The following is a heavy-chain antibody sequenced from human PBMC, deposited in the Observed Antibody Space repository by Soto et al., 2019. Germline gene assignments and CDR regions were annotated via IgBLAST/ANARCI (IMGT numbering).Heavy chain of an antibody. CDR3: ARRVRTERGNYVDV. J-gene: IGHJ6*03. Sequence: SETLSLTCTVSGCTISSGGYYWSWIRQHPGKGLEWIGYIYYSVSTYYNPSLKSRVTISVDTSKNQFSLKLSSVTAADTAVYYWARRVRTERGNYVDVWGKATRLTVCS. CDR1: GCTISSGGYY. CDR2: IYYSVST. D-gene: IGHD3-10*01. V-gene: IGHV4-31*03.